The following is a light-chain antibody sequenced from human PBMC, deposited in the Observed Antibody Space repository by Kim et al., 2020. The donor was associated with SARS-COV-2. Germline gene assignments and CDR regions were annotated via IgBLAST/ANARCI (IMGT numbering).Light chain of an antibody. CDR2: GKN. V-gene: IGLV3-19*01. J-gene: IGLJ3*02. Sequence: SYATWYQQKPGQAPVLVIYGKNNRPSGIPDRFSGSSSANTASLTITVAQAEDEADYYCSSRDTTNNHVVFGGGTQLTVL. CDR1: SY. CDR3: SSRDTTNNHVV.